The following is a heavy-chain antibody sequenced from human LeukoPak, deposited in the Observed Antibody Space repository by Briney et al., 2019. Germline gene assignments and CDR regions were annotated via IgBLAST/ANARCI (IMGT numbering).Heavy chain of an antibody. J-gene: IGHJ6*03. CDR3: AAHGDYDWGYYYMDV. CDR2: INWNGGST. V-gene: IGHV3-20*04. Sequence: GGSLRLSCAASGFTFDDYGMSWVRQAPGKGLEWVSGINWNGGSTGYADSVKGRFTISRDNARNSLYLQMNSLRAEDTALYYCAAHGDYDWGYYYMDVWGKGTTVTVSS. CDR1: GFTFDDYG. D-gene: IGHD4-17*01.